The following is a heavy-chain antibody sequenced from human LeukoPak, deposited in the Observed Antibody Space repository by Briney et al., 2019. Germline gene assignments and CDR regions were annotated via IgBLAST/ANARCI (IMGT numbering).Heavy chain of an antibody. J-gene: IGHJ4*02. D-gene: IGHD6-19*01. CDR2: ISYDGSNQ. CDR3: AKDDSSGCYDY. Sequence: GGSLRLSCAASGFTFSSYGMHWVRQAPGKGLEWVAVISYDGSNQYYADSVKGRFTISRDNSKNTLYLQMNSLGAEDTAVYYCAKDDSSGCYDYWGQGTLVTVSS. CDR1: GFTFSSYG. V-gene: IGHV3-30*18.